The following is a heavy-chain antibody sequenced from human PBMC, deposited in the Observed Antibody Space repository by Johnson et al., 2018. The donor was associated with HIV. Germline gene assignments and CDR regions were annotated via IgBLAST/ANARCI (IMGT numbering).Heavy chain of an antibody. J-gene: IGHJ3*02. V-gene: IGHV3-20*04. D-gene: IGHD3-10*01. CDR1: GFTFDDYG. CDR3: VKPRSLWLEGAFDS. Sequence: EKLVESGGGVVRPGGSLRLSCAASGFTFDDYGMSWVRQPPGKGLEWVSGINWNGGRTGYAASVKGRLTISRDNAKNYLYLQMNSLSAKDPAVYYLVKPRSLWLEGAFDSRGQGTMVTVSS. CDR2: INWNGGRT.